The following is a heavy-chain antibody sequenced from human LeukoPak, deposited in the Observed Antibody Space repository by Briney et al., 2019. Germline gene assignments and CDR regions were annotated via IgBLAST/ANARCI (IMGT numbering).Heavy chain of an antibody. CDR3: ARDYGGSSPFDY. CDR1: GFTFSDYN. J-gene: IGHJ4*02. CDR2: ISRSDSTI. D-gene: IGHD4-23*01. Sequence: GGSLRLSCAASGFTFSDYNMRWIRQAPGKGLEWVSSISRSDSTIYYADSVKGRFTISRDNAKNSLYLQMNSLRAEDTAVYYCARDYGGSSPFDYWGQGTLVTVSS. V-gene: IGHV3-11*04.